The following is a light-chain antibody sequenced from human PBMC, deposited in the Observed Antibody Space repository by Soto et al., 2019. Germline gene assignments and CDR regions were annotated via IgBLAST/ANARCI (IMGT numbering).Light chain of an antibody. J-gene: IGKJ5*01. CDR2: GAS. Sequence: MTQSPDTLSVSPGDRVTLFCRASHSVGTNLAWYQQKPGQAPRLLIYGASARATDVPVRFSGSGSGTEFTLTISSLQSEDFAVYYCQQYNNWPITFGQGTRLEIK. CDR3: QQYNNWPIT. CDR1: HSVGTN. V-gene: IGKV3-15*01.